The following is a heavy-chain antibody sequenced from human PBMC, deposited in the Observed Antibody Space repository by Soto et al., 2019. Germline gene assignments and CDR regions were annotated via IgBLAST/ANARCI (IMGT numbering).Heavy chain of an antibody. CDR1: GYNFTTYA. Sequence: QVPFVQSGAEVKKPGASVKVSCKASGYNFTTYAIHWVRQAPGQRLEWMGWINTGKGNTKYSRKFQGRVTITRDTSASTAYMDLSSLRSGDTAVYYCARDPWGGAVDAFDIWGQGTMVTVSS. V-gene: IGHV1-3*04. D-gene: IGHD3-10*01. CDR3: ARDPWGGAVDAFDI. J-gene: IGHJ3*02. CDR2: INTGKGNT.